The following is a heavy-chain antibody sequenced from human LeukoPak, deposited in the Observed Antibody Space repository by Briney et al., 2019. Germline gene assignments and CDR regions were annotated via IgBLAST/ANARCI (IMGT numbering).Heavy chain of an antibody. J-gene: IGHJ2*01. CDR1: GFTFSIYA. Sequence: GGSLRLSCAASGFTFSIYAMTWVRQAPGKGLEWVSTISGSGDTIYYADSVKGRFTISRDNSKNTLYLQMNSLRAEDTAIYYCAKLEGYCSSSTCHGNWYFDRWGRGTLVTVSS. V-gene: IGHV3-23*01. CDR2: ISGSGDTI. CDR3: AKLEGYCSSSTCHGNWYFDR. D-gene: IGHD2-2*01.